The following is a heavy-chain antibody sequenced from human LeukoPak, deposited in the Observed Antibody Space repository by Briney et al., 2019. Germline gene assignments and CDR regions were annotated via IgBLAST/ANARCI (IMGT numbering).Heavy chain of an antibody. CDR2: IKQDGSEK. D-gene: IGHD3-10*02. V-gene: IGHV3-7*01. CDR3: AELGITMIGGV. J-gene: IGHJ6*04. Sequence: AGGSLRLSCAASGFTFSSYWMSWVRQAPGKGLEWVANIKQDGSEKYYEDSVKGRLTISRDNAKNSLYLQMNSLRAEDTAVYYCAELGITMIGGVWGKGTTVTISS. CDR1: GFTFSSYW.